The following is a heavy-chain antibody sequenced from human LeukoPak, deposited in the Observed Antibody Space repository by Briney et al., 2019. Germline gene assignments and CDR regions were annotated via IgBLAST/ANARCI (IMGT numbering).Heavy chain of an antibody. V-gene: IGHV3-30*03. CDR3: AGRVAGDAFDI. J-gene: IGHJ3*02. CDR1: GFTFSSYG. Sequence: QPGRSLRLSCAASGFTFSSYGMHWVRQAPGKGLEWVAVISYDGSNKYYADSVKGRFTISRDNSKNTLYLQMNSLRAEDTAVYYCAGRVAGDAFDIWGQGTMVTVSS. D-gene: IGHD6-19*01. CDR2: ISYDGSNK.